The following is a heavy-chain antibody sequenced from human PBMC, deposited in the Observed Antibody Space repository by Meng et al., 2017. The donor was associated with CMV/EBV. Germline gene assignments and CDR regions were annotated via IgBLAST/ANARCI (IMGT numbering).Heavy chain of an antibody. J-gene: IGHJ5*02. V-gene: IGHV3-21*01. CDR2: ISSSSSYI. CDR3: ARDTDSRRWSGYYGWFDP. Sequence: GESLKISCAASGFTFSSYSMNWVRQAPGKGLEWVSSISSSSSYIYYADSVKGRFTISRDNAENSLYLQMNSLRAEDTAVYYCARDTDSRRWSGYYGWFDPWGQGTLVTVSS. CDR1: GFTFSSYS. D-gene: IGHD3-3*01.